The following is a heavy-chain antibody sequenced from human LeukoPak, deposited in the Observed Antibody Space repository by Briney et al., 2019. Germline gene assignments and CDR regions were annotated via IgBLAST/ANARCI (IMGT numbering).Heavy chain of an antibody. V-gene: IGHV1-69*04. CDR3: ARVLASWLHFDY. Sequence: SVKVSCKASGGTFSSYAISWVRQAPGQGLEWMGRIIPILGIANYAQKFQGRVTITADKSTSTAYMELSSLRSEDTAVYYCARVLASWLHFDYWGQGTLVTVSS. D-gene: IGHD2-2*01. CDR2: IIPILGIA. CDR1: GGTFSSYA. J-gene: IGHJ4*02.